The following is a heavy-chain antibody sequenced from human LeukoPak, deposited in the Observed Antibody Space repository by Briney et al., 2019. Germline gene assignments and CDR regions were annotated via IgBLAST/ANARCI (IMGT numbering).Heavy chain of an antibody. Sequence: PGGSLRLSCAASGFTFDDYAMHWVRQAPGKGLEWVGFIRSKAYGGTTEYAASVKGRFTISRDDSRRIAYLQMNSLKTEDTAVYYCTRVPGSGSYYEITDYWGQGTLVTVSS. CDR1: GFTFDDYA. D-gene: IGHD3-10*01. CDR3: TRVPGSGSYYEITDY. V-gene: IGHV3-49*04. J-gene: IGHJ4*02. CDR2: IRSKAYGGTT.